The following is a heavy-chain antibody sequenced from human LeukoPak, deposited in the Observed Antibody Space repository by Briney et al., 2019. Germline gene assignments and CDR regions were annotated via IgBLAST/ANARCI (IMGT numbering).Heavy chain of an antibody. Sequence: GGSLRLSCAASGFSFSRYGMHWVRQAPGKGLEWVAYIQYDGSNEQYANSVKGRFSISRDSSKNTLYLQMNSLRAEDTAVYYCAKDRCSNGIGCFYYCMDVWGKGTTVTISS. CDR1: GFSFSRYG. CDR3: AKDRCSNGIGCFYYCMDV. CDR2: IQYDGSNE. V-gene: IGHV3-30*02. J-gene: IGHJ6*04. D-gene: IGHD2-8*01.